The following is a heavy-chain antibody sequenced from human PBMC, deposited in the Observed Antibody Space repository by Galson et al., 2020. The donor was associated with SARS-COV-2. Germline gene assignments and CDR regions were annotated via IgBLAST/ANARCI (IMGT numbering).Heavy chain of an antibody. V-gene: IGHV3-33*01. D-gene: IGHD1-26*01. Sequence: GGSLRLSCAASGFNFRPYAMHWVRQAPGKGLEWLAVIWFDEINKYYADSVRGRFIISRDNSKNTLYLQMNSLRVEDTAIYYCARELKEGATDYCGQGTLVTVSS. J-gene: IGHJ4*02. CDR2: IWFDEINK. CDR3: ARELKEGATDY. CDR1: GFNFRPYA.